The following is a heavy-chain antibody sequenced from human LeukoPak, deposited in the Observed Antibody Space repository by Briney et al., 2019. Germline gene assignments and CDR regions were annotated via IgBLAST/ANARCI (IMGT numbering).Heavy chain of an antibody. J-gene: IGHJ6*03. V-gene: IGHV1-69*06. CDR3: AANPNYYYYMDV. CDR2: IIPIFGTA. CDR1: GGTFSSYA. Sequence: SVKVSCKASGGTFSSYAISWVRQAPGQGLEWMGGIIPIFGTANYAQKFQGRATITADKSTSTAYMELSSLRSEDTAVYYCAANPNYYYYMDVWGKGTTVTVSS.